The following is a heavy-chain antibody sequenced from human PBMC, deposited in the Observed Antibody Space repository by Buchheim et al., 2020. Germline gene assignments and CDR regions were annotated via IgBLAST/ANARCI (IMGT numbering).Heavy chain of an antibody. J-gene: IGHJ4*02. CDR3: AKDQPSSGLYFDY. D-gene: IGHD6-19*01. CDR1: GFTFSNYA. CDR2: ISANGISL. Sequence: EVQLLESGGGLVQPGGSLGLACVASGFTFSNYAMSWVRQAPGKGLEWVSGISANGISLYYADSVRGRFTISRDSSQTTVYVQMNSLRAEDTAVYYCAKDQPSSGLYFDYWGQGTL. V-gene: IGHV3-23*01.